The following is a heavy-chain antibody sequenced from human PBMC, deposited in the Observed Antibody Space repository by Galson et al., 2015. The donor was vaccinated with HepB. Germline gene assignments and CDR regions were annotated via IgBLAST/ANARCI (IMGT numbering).Heavy chain of an antibody. CDR1: GFTFSSYS. CDR2: ISSSSSTI. Sequence: SLRLSCAASGFTFSSYSMNWVRQAPGKGLEWVSYISSSSSTIYYADSVKGRFTISRDNAKNSLYLQMNSLRAEDTAVYYCARATRGYSYGYRFDYWGQGTLVTVSS. V-gene: IGHV3-48*01. CDR3: ARATRGYSYGYRFDY. J-gene: IGHJ4*02. D-gene: IGHD5-18*01.